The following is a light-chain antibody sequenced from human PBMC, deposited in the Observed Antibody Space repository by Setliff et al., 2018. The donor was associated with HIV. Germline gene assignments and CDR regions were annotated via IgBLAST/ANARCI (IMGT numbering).Light chain of an antibody. V-gene: IGLV2-14*01. CDR3: SSYTSSNTSYV. J-gene: IGLJ1*01. Sequence: QSALTQPASVSGSPGQSITISCTGTSSDVGGYSYVSWYQQHPGKAPKLIIYEVTNRPSGVSNRFSGSKSGNTASLTISGLQAEDEADYYCSSYTSSNTSYVFGAGTKGTGL. CDR1: SSDVGGYSY. CDR2: EVT.